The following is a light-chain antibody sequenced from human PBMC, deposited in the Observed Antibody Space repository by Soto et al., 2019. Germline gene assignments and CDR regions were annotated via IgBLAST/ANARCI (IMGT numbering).Light chain of an antibody. CDR1: SSNIGAGYD. Sequence: QSVLTQPPSVSGAPGQRVTISCTGSSSNIGAGYDVHWYQQLPGTAPKVLIYANSHRPSGVPDRFSGSQSGTSASLAITGLQAEDEADYYGQSYDSSLSGSVVFGGGTKLTVL. V-gene: IGLV1-40*01. CDR2: ANS. CDR3: QSYDSSLSGSVV. J-gene: IGLJ2*01.